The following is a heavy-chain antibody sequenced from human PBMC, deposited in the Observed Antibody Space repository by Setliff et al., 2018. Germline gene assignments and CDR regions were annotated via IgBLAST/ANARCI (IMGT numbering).Heavy chain of an antibody. CDR1: GASVSSHY. D-gene: IGHD1-1*01. Sequence: KPSETLSLTCSVSGASVSSHYWDWIRQPPGKGLEWIGFISYSGITTYNVSLKSRVSISVDTSKNQLSLTLSSVTAADTAVYYCVREGYSEYFQDWGRGTLVTVS. V-gene: IGHV4-59*02. J-gene: IGHJ1*01. CDR2: ISYSGIT. CDR3: VREGYSEYFQD.